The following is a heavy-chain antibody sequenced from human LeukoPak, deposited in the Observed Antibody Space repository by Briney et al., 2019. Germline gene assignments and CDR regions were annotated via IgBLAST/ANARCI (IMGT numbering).Heavy chain of an antibody. J-gene: IGHJ5*02. Sequence: GGSLRLSCAASGFTFSTYAMNWVRQAPGKGLEWVSVISGSGGSTYYADSVKGRFTISRDNSKPSLYLQMNSLRVEDTAVYYCAKAGPTSSDYLNWFDPWGQGTLVTVSS. CDR2: ISGSGGST. CDR3: AKAGPTSSDYLNWFDP. CDR1: GFTFSTYA. V-gene: IGHV3-23*01. D-gene: IGHD3-22*01.